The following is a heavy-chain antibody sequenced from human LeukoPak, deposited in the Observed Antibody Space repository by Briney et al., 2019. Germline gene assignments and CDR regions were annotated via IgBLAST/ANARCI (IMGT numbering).Heavy chain of an antibody. J-gene: IGHJ4*02. CDR3: ARHALDLGNIDY. D-gene: IGHD3-3*01. V-gene: IGHV5-51*01. CDR1: GYIFTSYW. Sequence: GESLQISCKGSGYIFTSYWIGWVRQLPGKGLEWMGIIYPGDSDTRYSPSFQGQVTVSADKSISTAYLQWSSLKASDTAMYYCARHALDLGNIDYWGQGTLVTVSS. CDR2: IYPGDSDT.